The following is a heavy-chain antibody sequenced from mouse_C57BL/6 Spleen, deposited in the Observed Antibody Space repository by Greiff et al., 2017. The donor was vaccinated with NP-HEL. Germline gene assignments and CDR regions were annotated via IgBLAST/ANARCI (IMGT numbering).Heavy chain of an antibody. D-gene: IGHD1-1*01. V-gene: IGHV1-18*01. CDR3: ARVAGDYGSLYYFDY. CDR1: GYTFTDYN. J-gene: IGHJ2*01. CDR2: INPNNGGT. Sequence: EVQLQQSGPELVKPGASVKIPCKASGYTFTDYNMDWVKQSHGKSLEWIGDINPNNGGTIYNQKFKGKATLTVDKSSSTAYMELRSLTSEDTAVYYCARVAGDYGSLYYFDYWGQGTTLTVSS.